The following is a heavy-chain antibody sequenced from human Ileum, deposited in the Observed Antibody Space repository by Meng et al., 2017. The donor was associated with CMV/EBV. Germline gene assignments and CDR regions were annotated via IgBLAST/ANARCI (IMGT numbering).Heavy chain of an antibody. CDR1: GYSVSSGSYY. J-gene: IGHJ4*02. V-gene: IGHV4-61*01. Sequence: SETLSLTCNVPGYSVSSGSYYWTWIRQPPGKELEWMGYIYHSGSTDYNPSLKSRLTILIDTSKNQFSLKQNYVTAADTAVYYCARGRTNFDYWGQGTLVTVSS. CDR2: IYHSGST. CDR3: ARGRTNFDY.